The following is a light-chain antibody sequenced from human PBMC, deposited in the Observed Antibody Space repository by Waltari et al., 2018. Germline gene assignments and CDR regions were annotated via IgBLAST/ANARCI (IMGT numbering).Light chain of an antibody. CDR1: TSDVGAYNY. Sequence: QSALTQPPSVSGSPGQSVTISCTGTTSDVGAYNYVSWYQQHPGKAPKMMISDGSQRPSGVPDRFSGSKSANTASLTISGLQAEDEADYYCCSYAGEYIWVFGGGTKLTVL. CDR3: CSYAGEYIWV. J-gene: IGLJ2*01. V-gene: IGLV2-11*01. CDR2: DGS.